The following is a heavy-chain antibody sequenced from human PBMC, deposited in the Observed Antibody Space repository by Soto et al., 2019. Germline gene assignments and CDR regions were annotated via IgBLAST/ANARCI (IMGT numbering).Heavy chain of an antibody. Sequence: ASVKVSCKASGYTFTGYYMHWVRQAPGQGLEWMGWINPNSGGTNYAQKFQGRVTMTRDTSISTAYMELSRLRSDDTAVYYCARLLGYPHRHYDSSGADYWGQGTLVTVSS. CDR3: ARLLGYPHRHYDSSGADY. D-gene: IGHD3-22*01. CDR2: INPNSGGT. CDR1: GYTFTGYY. V-gene: IGHV1-2*02. J-gene: IGHJ4*02.